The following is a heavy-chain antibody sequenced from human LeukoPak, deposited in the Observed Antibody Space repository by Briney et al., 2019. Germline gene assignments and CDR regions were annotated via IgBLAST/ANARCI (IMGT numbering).Heavy chain of an antibody. CDR3: AASPPRGRITMVRGVGAYYFDC. Sequence: SETLSLTCTVSGGSISSVSISSYYWSWIRQPPGKGLEWIGEINHSGSTNYNPSLKSRVTISVDTSKNQFSLKLSSVTAADTAVYYCAASPPRGRITMVRGVGAYYFDCWGQGTLVTVSS. CDR1: GGSISSVSISSYY. V-gene: IGHV4-39*07. CDR2: INHSGST. J-gene: IGHJ4*02. D-gene: IGHD3-10*01.